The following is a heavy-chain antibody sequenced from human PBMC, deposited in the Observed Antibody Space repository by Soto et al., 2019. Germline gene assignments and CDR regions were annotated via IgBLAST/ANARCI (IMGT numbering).Heavy chain of an antibody. Sequence: SETLSLTCTVSGLSVTSDSYWSWIRQAPGKGLEWIGYAYYRGGTRYNPSLKSRLTISVDTSKNQFSPSLSSVTPTDTAVYYCARDLGQGNTPAHHYFDLWGHGSLVTVSS. J-gene: IGHJ4*01. CDR2: AYYRGGT. D-gene: IGHD3-16*01. V-gene: IGHV4-61*01. CDR3: ARDLGQGNTPAHHYFDL. CDR1: GLSVTSDSY.